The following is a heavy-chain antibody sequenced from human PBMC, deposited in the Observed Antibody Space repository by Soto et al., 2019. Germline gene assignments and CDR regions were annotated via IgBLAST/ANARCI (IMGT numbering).Heavy chain of an antibody. V-gene: IGHV3-74*01. CDR1: GFTFNTYW. CDR3: ASGGVAGAGTYYNDF. CDR2: INNDASST. J-gene: IGHJ4*02. D-gene: IGHD3-10*01. Sequence: EVQLVESGGGLVQPGGSLRLSCAASGFTFNTYWMHWVRQAPGKGLVWVSRINNDASSTSYAASVKGRLTVSRDNAKNTLYLHLYNLRAEDTAVYYCASGGVAGAGTYYNDFWGRGTLVTVSS.